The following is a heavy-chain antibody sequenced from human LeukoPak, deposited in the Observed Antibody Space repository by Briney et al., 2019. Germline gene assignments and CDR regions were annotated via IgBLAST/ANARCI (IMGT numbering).Heavy chain of an antibody. J-gene: IGHJ4*02. CDR3: AKYGMESYYFAN. Sequence: GGSLRLSCAASGFTFNYYGMHWVRQAPGKGLAWVAIIWYDGSIQYYADSVKGRFTISRDNSKNTLFLELNSLRVEDTGVYYCAKYGMESYYFANWRQGSMVTVSS. V-gene: IGHV3-33*06. CDR1: GFTFNYYG. D-gene: IGHD3-3*01. CDR2: IWYDGSIQ.